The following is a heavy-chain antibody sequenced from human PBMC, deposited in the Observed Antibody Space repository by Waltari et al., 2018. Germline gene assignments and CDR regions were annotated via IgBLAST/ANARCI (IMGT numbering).Heavy chain of an antibody. D-gene: IGHD3-3*01. CDR2: IYHSGTT. CDR1: GYSVSSNYY. J-gene: IGHJ4*02. Sequence: QVQLQESGPGLVKPSETLSLTCSVSGYSVSSNYYWGWIRQPPGKGLEWIGSIYHSGTTYYTPSLKSRVTISVDTSKNQFSLKLTSVTATDTAVYYCARGAYYDFWRAFSRGLDYWGQGALVTVSS. CDR3: ARGAYYDFWRAFSRGLDY. V-gene: IGHV4-38-2*02.